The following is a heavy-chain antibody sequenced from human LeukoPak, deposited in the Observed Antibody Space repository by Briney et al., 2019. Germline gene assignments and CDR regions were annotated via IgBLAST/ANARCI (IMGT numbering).Heavy chain of an antibody. J-gene: IGHJ3*02. D-gene: IGHD3-9*01. CDR1: GFTFHDYA. CDR3: ARDLMVRLVRDAFDI. Sequence: GGSLRLSCAASGFTFHDYAMHWVRQAPGKGLEWVSGINWNGGSTGYADSVKGRFTISRDNAKNSLYLQMNSLRAEDTALYYCARDLMVRLVRDAFDIWGQGTMVTVSS. CDR2: INWNGGST. V-gene: IGHV3-20*04.